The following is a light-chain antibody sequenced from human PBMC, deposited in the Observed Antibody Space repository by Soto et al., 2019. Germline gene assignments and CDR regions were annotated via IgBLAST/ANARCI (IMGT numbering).Light chain of an antibody. J-gene: IGKJ5*01. CDR1: QSVSSY. Sequence: EFVLTQSPATLSVSPGEGVTLSCRASQSVSSYLAWYQQKPGQAPRLLIYDASTRATGIPARFSGSGSGTDFTLTITSLEPEDSAVYYCQQRHMWPITFGQGTRLEIK. V-gene: IGKV3-11*01. CDR2: DAS. CDR3: QQRHMWPIT.